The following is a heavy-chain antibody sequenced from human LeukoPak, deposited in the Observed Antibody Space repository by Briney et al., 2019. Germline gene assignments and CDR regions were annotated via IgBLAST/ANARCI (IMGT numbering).Heavy chain of an antibody. CDR3: ASPHEYYFDY. V-gene: IGHV4-31*03. Sequence: SETLSLTCTVSGGSISSGGYYWSWIRQHPGKGLEWIGCISYSGSTYYNPSLKSRVTISLDTSKNQFSLKLSSVTAADTAVYYCASPHEYYFDYWGQGTLVTVSS. CDR1: GGSISSGGYY. J-gene: IGHJ4*02. CDR2: ISYSGST.